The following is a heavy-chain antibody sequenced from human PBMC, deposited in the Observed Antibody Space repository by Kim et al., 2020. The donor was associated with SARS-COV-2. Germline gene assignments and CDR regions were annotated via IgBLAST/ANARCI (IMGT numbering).Heavy chain of an antibody. CDR1: GFTFSSYG. V-gene: IGHV3-33*06. CDR2: IWYDGSNK. J-gene: IGHJ6*02. Sequence: GGSLRLSCAASGFTFSSYGMHWVRQAPGKGLEWVAVIWYDGSNKYYADSVKGRFTISRDNSKNTLYLQMNSLRAEDTAVYYCAKDLVPAASLYYYYGMDVWGQGTTVTVSS. CDR3: AKDLVPAASLYYYYGMDV. D-gene: IGHD2-2*01.